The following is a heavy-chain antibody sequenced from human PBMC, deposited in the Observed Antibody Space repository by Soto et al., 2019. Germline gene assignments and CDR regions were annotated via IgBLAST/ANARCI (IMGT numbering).Heavy chain of an antibody. CDR1: GGFLRSGGYF. V-gene: IGHV4-31*03. CDR3: ARGPPLGY. CDR2: IYYSGST. J-gene: IGHJ4*02. Sequence: QVQLQEAGPGLVKPSQTLSPTCPFSGGFLRSGGYFWGWIRQHPGKGLEWIGYIYYSGSTYYNPSLKSRVTISVDTSKNQFSLKLSSVTAADTAVYYCARGPPLGYWGQGTLVTVSS.